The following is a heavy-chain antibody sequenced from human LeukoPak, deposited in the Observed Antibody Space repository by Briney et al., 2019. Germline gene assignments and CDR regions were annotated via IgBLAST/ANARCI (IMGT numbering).Heavy chain of an antibody. Sequence: PSQTLSLTCTVSGGSISSGGYYWSWIRQHPGKGLEWIGYNYYSGSTYYNPSLKSRVTISVNTSKNQFSLRLSSVTAADTAVYYCARATSYGDYEDYWGQGTLVTVSS. V-gene: IGHV4-31*03. CDR2: NYYSGST. D-gene: IGHD4-17*01. CDR1: GGSISSGGYY. J-gene: IGHJ4*02. CDR3: ARATSYGDYEDY.